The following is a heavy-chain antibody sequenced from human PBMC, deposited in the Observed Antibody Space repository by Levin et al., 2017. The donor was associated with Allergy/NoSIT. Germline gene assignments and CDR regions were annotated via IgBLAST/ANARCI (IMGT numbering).Heavy chain of an antibody. CDR1: GFTFSSYA. CDR3: ARPSHRLGELSLLGY. D-gene: IGHD3-16*02. J-gene: IGHJ4*02. V-gene: IGHV3-30*04. Sequence: GGSLRLSCAASGFTFSSYAMHWVRQAPGKGLEWVAVISYDGSNKYYADSVKGRFTISRDNSKNTLYLQMNSLRAEDTAVYYCARPSHRLGELSLLGYWGQGTLVTVSS. CDR2: ISYDGSNK.